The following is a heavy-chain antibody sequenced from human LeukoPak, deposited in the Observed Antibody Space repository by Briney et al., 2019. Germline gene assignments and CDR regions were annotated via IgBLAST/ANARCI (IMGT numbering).Heavy chain of an antibody. J-gene: IGHJ6*03. CDR1: GYTFTSYG. CDR2: ISAYNGNT. Sequence: ASVKVSCKASGYTFTSYGISWVRQAPGQGLEWMGWISAYNGNTNYAQKLQGRVTMTTDTSTSTAYMELRSLRSDGTAVYYCARDRFTAEGYYYYMDVWGKGTTVTISS. D-gene: IGHD5-18*01. V-gene: IGHV1-18*01. CDR3: ARDRFTAEGYYYYMDV.